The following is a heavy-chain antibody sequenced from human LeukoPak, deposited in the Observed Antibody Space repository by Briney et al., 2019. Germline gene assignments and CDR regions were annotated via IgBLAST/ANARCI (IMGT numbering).Heavy chain of an antibody. D-gene: IGHD6-19*01. CDR1: GGSISSSSYY. CDR3: ARPLYSSGWYYFDY. V-gene: IGHV4-39*01. J-gene: IGHJ4*02. Sequence: PSETLSLTCTVSGGSISSSSYYWGWIRQPPGKGLEWIGSIYYSGSTYYNPSLKSRVTISVDTSKNQFSLKLSSVTAADTAVYYCARPLYSSGWYYFDYRGQGTLVTVSS. CDR2: IYYSGST.